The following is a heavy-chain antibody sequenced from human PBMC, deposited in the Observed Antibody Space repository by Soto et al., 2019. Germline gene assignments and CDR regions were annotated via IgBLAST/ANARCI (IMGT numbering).Heavy chain of an antibody. V-gene: IGHV3-9*01. D-gene: IGHD7-27*01. Sequence: EVQLVESGGGLVQPGRSLRLSCAASGFTFDDYAMHWVRQAPGKGLEWVSGISWNSGSIGYADSVKGRFTISRDNAKNSLYLQMNGLRAEDTALYYCAKAYSPSGDLWIFDYWGQGTLVTVSS. CDR2: ISWNSGSI. CDR1: GFTFDDYA. CDR3: AKAYSPSGDLWIFDY. J-gene: IGHJ4*02.